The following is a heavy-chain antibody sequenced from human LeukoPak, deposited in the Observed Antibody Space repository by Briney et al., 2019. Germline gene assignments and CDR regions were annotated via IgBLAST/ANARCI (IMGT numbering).Heavy chain of an antibody. V-gene: IGHV4-4*09. CDR3: ARSLYYYGSGSRRHYYYYYYMDV. D-gene: IGHD3-10*01. CDR2: TYTSGST. CDR1: GGSISSYY. Sequence: PSETLSLTCTVSGGSISSYYWSWIRQPPGKGLEWIGYTYTSGSTNYNASLKSRVTISVDTSKNQFSLKLSSVTAADTAVYYCARSLYYYGSGSRRHYYYYYYMDVWGKGTTVTVSS. J-gene: IGHJ6*03.